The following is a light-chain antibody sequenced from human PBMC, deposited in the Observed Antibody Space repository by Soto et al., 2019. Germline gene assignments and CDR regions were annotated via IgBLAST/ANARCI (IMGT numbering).Light chain of an antibody. Sequence: ELVITWSPATLSEYTRERATLFFRARQSVNCNAAYYQQKPGHAPRLLNDGASNKATGIPDRFSGSVYGTDFTLTISRLPPDDFAVYSGMQYCIPLTFGQGTKVDIK. CDR3: MQYCIPLT. CDR2: GAS. V-gene: IGKV3D-15*01. CDR1: QSVNCN. J-gene: IGKJ1*01.